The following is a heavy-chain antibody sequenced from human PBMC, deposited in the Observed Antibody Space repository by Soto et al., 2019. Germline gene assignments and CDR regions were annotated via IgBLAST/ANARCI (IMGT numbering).Heavy chain of an antibody. Sequence: GGSLRLSSAASGLPVNTNYMSWVRQAPGKGLEWVSVIYNDGKTYYADSVKGRFTISRDASKNTLHLQMDSLRDEDTAVYYCVRPLPSGQNYGMDVWGQGTTVTVSS. J-gene: IGHJ6*02. CDR1: GLPVNTNY. V-gene: IGHV3-53*01. D-gene: IGHD3-10*01. CDR2: IYNDGKT. CDR3: VRPLPSGQNYGMDV.